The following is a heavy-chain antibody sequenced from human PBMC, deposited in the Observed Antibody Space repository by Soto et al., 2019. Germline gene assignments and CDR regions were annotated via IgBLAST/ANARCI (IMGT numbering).Heavy chain of an antibody. J-gene: IGHJ5*02. CDR3: ARAGVPGYSSGWYLNWFDP. CDR1: GGSVSSGSYY. Sequence: PSETLSPTCTVSGGSVSSGSYYWSWIRQPPGKGLEWIGYIYYSGSTNYNPSLKSRVTISVDTSKNQFSLKLSSVTAADTAVYYCARAGVPGYSSGWYLNWFDPWGQGTLVTVSS. V-gene: IGHV4-61*01. D-gene: IGHD6-19*01. CDR2: IYYSGST.